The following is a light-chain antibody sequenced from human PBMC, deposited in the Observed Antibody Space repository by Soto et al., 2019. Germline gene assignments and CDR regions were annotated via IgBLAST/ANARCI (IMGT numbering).Light chain of an antibody. CDR3: QQHANWPRIT. CDR1: QSVSRY. J-gene: IGKJ5*01. V-gene: IGKV3-11*01. Sequence: EIVLTQSPASLSLSPGERATLSCRASQSVSRYLAWYQQKPGQAPRLLVYDASNRAAGIPARFSGGGSGTDFTLAISSLEPEDFAVYYCQQHANWPRITFGQGTRLEIK. CDR2: DAS.